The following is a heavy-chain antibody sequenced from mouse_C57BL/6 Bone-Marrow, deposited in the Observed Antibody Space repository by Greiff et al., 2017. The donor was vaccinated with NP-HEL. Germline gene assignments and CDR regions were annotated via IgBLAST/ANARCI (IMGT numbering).Heavy chain of an antibody. CDR3: ARLGLYGNSWYFDV. CDR1: GYTFTSYW. D-gene: IGHD2-1*01. J-gene: IGHJ1*03. CDR2: IYPGSGST. V-gene: IGHV1-55*01. Sequence: QVQLQQPGAELVKPGASVKMSCKASGYTFTSYWITWVKQRPGQGLEWIGDIYPGSGSTNYNEKFKSKATLTVETSSSTAYMQLSSLTSEDSAVYYCARLGLYGNSWYFDVWGTGTTVTVSS.